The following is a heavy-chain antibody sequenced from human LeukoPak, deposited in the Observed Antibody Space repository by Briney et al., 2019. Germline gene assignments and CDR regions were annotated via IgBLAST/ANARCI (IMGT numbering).Heavy chain of an antibody. V-gene: IGHV3-64*01. CDR3: ARDTSYYYDSSGPFDY. CDR2: ISSNGGST. Sequence: GGSLRLSCAASGFTFSSYAMHWVRQAPGKGLEYVSAISSNGGSTYYANSVKGRFTISRDNSKNTLYLQMGSLRAEDMAVYYCARDTSYYYDSSGPFDYWGQGTLVTVSS. D-gene: IGHD3-22*01. CDR1: GFTFSSYA. J-gene: IGHJ4*02.